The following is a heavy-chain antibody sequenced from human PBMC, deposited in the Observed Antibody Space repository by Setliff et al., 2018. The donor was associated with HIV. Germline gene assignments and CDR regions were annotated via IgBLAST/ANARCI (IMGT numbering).Heavy chain of an antibody. CDR1: GGSISSSNYY. CDR2: IYYSGST. D-gene: IGHD3-10*01. V-gene: IGHV4-39*07. CDR3: ASAYGSGSYPGD. J-gene: IGHJ4*02. Sequence: LSLTCTVSGGSISSSNYYWGWIRQPPGKGLEWIGSIYYSGSTYDNPSLKSRVTISVDMSKNQFSLKLSSVTAADTAVYYCASAYGSGSYPGDWGQGTLVTVSS.